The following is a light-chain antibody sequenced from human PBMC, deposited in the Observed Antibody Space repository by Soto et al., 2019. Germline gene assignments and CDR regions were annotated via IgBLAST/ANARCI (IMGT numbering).Light chain of an antibody. J-gene: IGKJ2*02. V-gene: IGKV1-5*03. CDR2: KAS. Sequence: DIQMTQSPSTLSASVGDRVTITCRASQSVGSWLAWYQQKPGKAPKYLIYKASILESGVPSRFSGSGSGTKFTLTISSLQTDDFATYYCQQYDAYPWTFGQGTKLDFK. CDR3: QQYDAYPWT. CDR1: QSVGSW.